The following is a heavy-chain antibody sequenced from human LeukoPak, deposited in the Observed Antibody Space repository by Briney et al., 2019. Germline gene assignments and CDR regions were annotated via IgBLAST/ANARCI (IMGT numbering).Heavy chain of an antibody. V-gene: IGHV4-39*01. CDR3: ARPASIRDGYNPRADAFDI. J-gene: IGHJ3*02. CDR1: GGSISSSSYY. D-gene: IGHD5-24*01. CDR2: IYYSGST. Sequence: SETLSLTCTVSGGSISSSSYYWGWIRQPPGKGLEWIGSIYYSGSTYYNPSLKSRVTISVDTSKNQFSLKLSSVTAADMAVYYCARPASIRDGYNPRADAFDIWGQGTMVTVSS.